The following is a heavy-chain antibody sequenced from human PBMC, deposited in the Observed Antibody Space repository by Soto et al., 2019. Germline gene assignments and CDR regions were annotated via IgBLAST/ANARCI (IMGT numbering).Heavy chain of an antibody. Sequence: EVHLLESGGGLVQPGGSLRLSCAASGFIFSNYGMSWVRQAPGKGLQWVSSISGNGGSTYYADSVKGRFTISRDNSKNTLFLQMNSLRAEDTAVYYCAKKDAYYTGYFDYWGQGTLVTVSS. D-gene: IGHD1-26*01. CDR2: ISGNGGST. J-gene: IGHJ4*02. CDR3: AKKDAYYTGYFDY. CDR1: GFIFSNYG. V-gene: IGHV3-23*01.